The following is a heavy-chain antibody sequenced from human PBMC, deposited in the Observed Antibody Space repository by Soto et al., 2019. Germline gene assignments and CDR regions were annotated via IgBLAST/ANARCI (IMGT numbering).Heavy chain of an antibody. Sequence: PGGSLRLSCAASGFTFSSYAMSWVRQAPGKGLEWVSAISGSGGSTYYADSVKGRFTISRDNSKNTLYLQMNSLRAEDTAVYYCATPERPAYYDSSGEGNAFDSWGQGTMVTVSS. J-gene: IGHJ3*02. CDR2: ISGSGGST. CDR3: ATPERPAYYDSSGEGNAFDS. D-gene: IGHD3-22*01. V-gene: IGHV3-23*01. CDR1: GFTFSSYA.